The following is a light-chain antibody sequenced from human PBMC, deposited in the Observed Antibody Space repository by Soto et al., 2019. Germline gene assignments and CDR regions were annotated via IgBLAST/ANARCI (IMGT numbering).Light chain of an antibody. V-gene: IGKV1-5*03. Sequence: DIQMTQSPSTLSASVGDRVTITCRASQSISAWLAWYQQKPGKAPNLLIYKASTLVSGVPSRFSATGSGTEFTLAISSLQPDDFATYYCQQYNSASHLTFDGGTKVEI. CDR2: KAS. CDR1: QSISAW. J-gene: IGKJ4*01. CDR3: QQYNSASHLT.